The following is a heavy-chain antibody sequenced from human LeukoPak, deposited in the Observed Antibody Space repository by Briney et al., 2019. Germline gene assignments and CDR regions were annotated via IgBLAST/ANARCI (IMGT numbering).Heavy chain of an antibody. Sequence: PSETLSLTCAVYGGSFSGYYWSWIRQPPGKGLEWIGEINHSGSTNYNPSLKSRVTISVDTSKNQFSLKLSSVTAADTAVYYCARERINFWSGYSKPYYMDVWGKGTTVTVSS. J-gene: IGHJ6*03. CDR3: ARERINFWSGYSKPYYMDV. CDR1: GGSFSGYY. V-gene: IGHV4-34*01. D-gene: IGHD3-3*01. CDR2: INHSGST.